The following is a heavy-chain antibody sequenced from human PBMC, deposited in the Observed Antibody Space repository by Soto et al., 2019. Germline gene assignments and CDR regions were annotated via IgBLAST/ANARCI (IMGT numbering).Heavy chain of an antibody. V-gene: IGHV1-69*13. Sequence: ASVKVSCKASGGTFSSYAISWVRQAPGQGLEWMGGIIPIFGTANYAQKFQGRVTITADESTSTAYMELSSLRSEDTAVYYCARVDSSSSGNYYYYGMDVWGQGTTVTVSS. CDR3: ARVDSSSSGNYYYYGMDV. CDR1: GGTFSSYA. J-gene: IGHJ6*02. CDR2: IIPIFGTA. D-gene: IGHD6-6*01.